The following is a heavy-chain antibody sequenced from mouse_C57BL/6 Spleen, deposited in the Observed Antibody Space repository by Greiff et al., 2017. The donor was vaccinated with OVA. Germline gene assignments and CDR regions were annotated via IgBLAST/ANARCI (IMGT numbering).Heavy chain of an antibody. Sequence: QVQLQQPGAELVMPGASVKLSCKASGYTFTSYWMHWVKQRPGQGLEWIGEIDPSDSYTNYNQKFKGKSTLTVDKSSSTAYMQLSSLTSEDSAVYYCARGGRDGSWFAYWGQGTLVTVSA. J-gene: IGHJ3*01. CDR3: ARGGRDGSWFAY. CDR1: GYTFTSYW. V-gene: IGHV1-69*01. D-gene: IGHD2-3*01. CDR2: IDPSDSYT.